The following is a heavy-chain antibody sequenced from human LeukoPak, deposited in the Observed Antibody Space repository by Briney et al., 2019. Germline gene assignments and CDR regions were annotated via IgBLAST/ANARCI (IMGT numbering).Heavy chain of an antibody. D-gene: IGHD1/OR15-1a*01. J-gene: IGHJ6*02. V-gene: IGHV6-1*01. CDR3: AKQHSTSERHYGLDV. CDR1: GDSVSSTSAA. Sequence: PSQTLSLTCAISGDSVSSTSAAWHWIRQSPSRGLEWLGRTYYRSKWYYDYAVSVKSRIIINRDTSRNLFSLQLNSMTPGDTAVYFCAKQHSTSERHYGLDVWGQGTTVTVSS. CDR2: TYYRSKWYY.